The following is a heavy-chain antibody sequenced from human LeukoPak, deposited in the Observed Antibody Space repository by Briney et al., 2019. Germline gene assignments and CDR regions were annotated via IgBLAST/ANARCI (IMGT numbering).Heavy chain of an antibody. V-gene: IGHV3-74*01. CDR3: GRVLGVVARAFDI. Sequence: PGGSLRLSCAASGFTFSSYWMHWVRQAPGKGLVWVSRINGDGSSTSYADSVRGRFTISRDNAKNMLYLQMNSLRADDTAVYYCGRVLGVVARAFDIWGQGTMVTVSS. D-gene: IGHD2-15*01. CDR2: INGDGSST. CDR1: GFTFSSYW. J-gene: IGHJ3*02.